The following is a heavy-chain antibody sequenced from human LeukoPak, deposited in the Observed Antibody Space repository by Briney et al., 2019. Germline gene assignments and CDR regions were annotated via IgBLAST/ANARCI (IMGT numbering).Heavy chain of an antibody. D-gene: IGHD3-3*01. CDR1: GYTFTIYA. J-gene: IGHJ4*02. CDR3: ARMDFWSGYSVDY. CDR2: INTNTGNP. Sequence: ASVKVSCTASGYTFTIYAMNWVRQAPGQGLEWMGWINTNTGNPTYAQGFTGRFVFSLDTSVSTAYLQISSLKAEDTAVYYCARMDFWSGYSVDYWGQGTLVTVSS. V-gene: IGHV7-4-1*02.